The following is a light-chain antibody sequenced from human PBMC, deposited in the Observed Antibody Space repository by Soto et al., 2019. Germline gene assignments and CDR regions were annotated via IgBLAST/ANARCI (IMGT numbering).Light chain of an antibody. J-gene: IGKJ3*01. V-gene: IGKV3-20*01. CDR1: QSVSSKY. Sequence: DIVLTQSPGTLSLSPGERATLSCRASQSVSSKYLACYQQKPGQAPKVLIYGASIMATGIPERFSGGGSGTQFTLTITRLEREDFAVYYCQQYGSSLFTFGPGTKVDIK. CDR2: GAS. CDR3: QQYGSSLFT.